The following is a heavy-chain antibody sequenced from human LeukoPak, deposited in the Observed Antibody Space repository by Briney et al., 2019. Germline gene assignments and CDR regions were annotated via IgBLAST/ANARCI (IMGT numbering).Heavy chain of an antibody. J-gene: IGHJ4*02. CDR2: ISGSGGST. V-gene: IGHV3-23*01. Sequence: GGSLRLSCAASGFTFSSYAMSWVRQAPGKGLEWVSAISGSGGSTYYADSVKGRFTISRDNSKNTLYLQMNSLRAEDTAVYYCARDSHYYGSGSYYNWGQGTLVTVSS. D-gene: IGHD3-10*01. CDR1: GFTFSSYA. CDR3: ARDSHYYGSGSYYN.